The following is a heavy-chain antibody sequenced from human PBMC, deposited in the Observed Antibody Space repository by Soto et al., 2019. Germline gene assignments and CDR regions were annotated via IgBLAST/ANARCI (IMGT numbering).Heavy chain of an antibody. CDR2: IYYSGST. D-gene: IGHD2-15*01. V-gene: IGHV4-59*01. CDR3: ARGSGYCSGGSCFGAFDI. Sequence: SETLSLTCTVSGGSISSYYWSWLRQPPGKGLEWIGYIYYSGSTNYNPSLKSRVTISVDTSKNQFSLKLSSVTAADTAVYYCARGSGYCSGGSCFGAFDIWGQGTMVTVSS. CDR1: GGSISSYY. J-gene: IGHJ3*02.